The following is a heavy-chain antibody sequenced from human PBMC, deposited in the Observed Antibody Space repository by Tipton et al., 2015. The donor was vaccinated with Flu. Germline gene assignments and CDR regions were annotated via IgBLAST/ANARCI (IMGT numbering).Heavy chain of an antibody. Sequence: TLSLTCTVSGGSISGYYWTWIRQPPGKGLEWIGYIYYRGSTYYNPSLKSRVTISVDTFKNQISLKLISVTTADTAIYYCARVKSYNSGWYFDLWGRGTLVTVSS. CDR1: GGSISGYY. CDR3: ARVKSYNSGWYFDL. CDR2: IYYRGST. D-gene: IGHD6-19*01. V-gene: IGHV4-59*01. J-gene: IGHJ2*01.